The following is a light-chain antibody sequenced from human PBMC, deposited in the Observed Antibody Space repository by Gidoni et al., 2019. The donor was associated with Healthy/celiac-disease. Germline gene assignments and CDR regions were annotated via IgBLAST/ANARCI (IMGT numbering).Light chain of an antibody. CDR2: DAS. Sequence: DIQTTHSPSSLSASVGDRPPITCQASHDISNYLNWYQPKPGKAPKLLIYDASNLETGVPSRFSGSGSGTDFTFTIGSLKPEDIATYYCQQYDNILVTFGQGTKLEIK. J-gene: IGKJ2*01. V-gene: IGKV1-33*01. CDR1: HDISNY. CDR3: QQYDNILVT.